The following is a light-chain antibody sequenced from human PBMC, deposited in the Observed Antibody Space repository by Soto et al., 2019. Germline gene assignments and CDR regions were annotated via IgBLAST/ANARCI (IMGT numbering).Light chain of an antibody. CDR1: QSVSSSY. CDR3: QQYCSSPLIT. CDR2: GAS. V-gene: IGKV3-20*01. Sequence: EIVLTQSPGTLSLSPGERATLSCRASQSVSSSYLAWYQQKPGQAPRLLIYGASSRATGIPDRFSGSGSGTDFTLTISILEAEDFAVYYCQQYCSSPLITFGQGTRREIK. J-gene: IGKJ5*01.